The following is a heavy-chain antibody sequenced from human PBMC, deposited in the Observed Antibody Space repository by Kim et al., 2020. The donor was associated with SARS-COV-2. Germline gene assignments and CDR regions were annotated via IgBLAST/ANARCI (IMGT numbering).Heavy chain of an antibody. Sequence: GGSLRLSCAASGFTFDDYGMSWVRQAPGQGLEWVSGINWNGGSTGYADSVKGRFTISRDNAKNSLYLQMNSLRAEDTALYHCTTALDYYYYGMDVWGQGTTVTVSS. V-gene: IGHV3-20*01. CDR1: GFTFDDYG. J-gene: IGHJ6*02. D-gene: IGHD4-17*01. CDR3: TTALDYYYYGMDV. CDR2: INWNGGST.